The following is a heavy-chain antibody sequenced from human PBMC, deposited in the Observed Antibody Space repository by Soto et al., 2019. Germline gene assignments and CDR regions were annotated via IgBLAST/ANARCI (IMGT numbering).Heavy chain of an antibody. Sequence: GESLKISCKGSGYSFTSYWISWVRQMPGKGLEWMGRIDPSDSYTNYSPSFQGHVTISADKSISTAYLQWSSLKASDTAMYYCARGTDFSSSSPDYYYYGMDVWGQGTTGTVS. V-gene: IGHV5-10-1*01. CDR3: ARGTDFSSSSPDYYYYGMDV. J-gene: IGHJ6*02. CDR1: GYSFTSYW. CDR2: IDPSDSYT. D-gene: IGHD6-6*01.